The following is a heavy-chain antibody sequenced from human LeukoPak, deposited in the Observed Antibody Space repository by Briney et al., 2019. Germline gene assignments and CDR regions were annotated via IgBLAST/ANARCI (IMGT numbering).Heavy chain of an antibody. D-gene: IGHD1-14*01. CDR3: ARGTPGTRQYVNLGHFDY. CDR1: GYTFTSYA. V-gene: IGHV1-3*04. Sequence: ASVKVSCKASGYTFTSYAMHWVRQAPGQRLEWMGWINTGNGNTKYSQKFQGGLTIPRDTSASTAYMELSSLRSEDTAVYYCARGTPGTRQYVNLGHFDYWGQGTLVTVSS. CDR2: INTGNGNT. J-gene: IGHJ4*02.